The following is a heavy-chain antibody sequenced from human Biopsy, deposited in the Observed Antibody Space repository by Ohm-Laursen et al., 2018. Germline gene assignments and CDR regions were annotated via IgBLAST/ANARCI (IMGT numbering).Heavy chain of an antibody. J-gene: IGHJ4*02. V-gene: IGHV4-59*08. CDR1: GGSISSFY. CDR2: ISDSGST. CDR3: ARRGSGGRSFDH. D-gene: IGHD2-15*01. Sequence: TLSLTCAASGGSISSFYWTWIRQPPGKGPEWIGDISDSGSTNYKPSLKSRVIISVDTSKNQFSLNLSSVTAADTAVYYCARRGSGGRSFDHWGQGTLVTVSS.